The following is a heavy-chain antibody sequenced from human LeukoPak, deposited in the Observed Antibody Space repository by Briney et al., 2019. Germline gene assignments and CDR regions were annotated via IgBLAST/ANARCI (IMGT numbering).Heavy chain of an antibody. D-gene: IGHD5-18*01. CDR1: GFTFSDYY. Sequence: GRTLRLSCAASGFTFSDYYMSWIGQAPGKGLEGVSYISSSSSYTNYADSVKGRFTISRDNAKNSLYLQMNSLRAEDTAVYYCARVGRGYSYGYGVDYWGQGTLVTVSS. CDR2: ISSSSSYT. V-gene: IGHV3-11*06. CDR3: ARVGRGYSYGYGVDY. J-gene: IGHJ4*02.